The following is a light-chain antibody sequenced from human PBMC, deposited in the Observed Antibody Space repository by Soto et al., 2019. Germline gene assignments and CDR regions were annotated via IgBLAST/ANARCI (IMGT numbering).Light chain of an antibody. V-gene: IGKV3-15*01. CDR1: QSVSSN. Sequence: EIVMTQSPGTLSVSPGERVIFSCRASQSVSSNLAWYQQKPGQTPRLLIYGASTRATGIPDRFSGSGSGTEFTLTISSLQSEDFADYYCQQYQNWPLITFGQGTRLE. CDR3: QQYQNWPLIT. CDR2: GAS. J-gene: IGKJ5*01.